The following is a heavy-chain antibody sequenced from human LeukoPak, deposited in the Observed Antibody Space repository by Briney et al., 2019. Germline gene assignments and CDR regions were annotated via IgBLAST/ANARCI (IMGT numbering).Heavy chain of an antibody. J-gene: IGHJ4*02. CDR1: GFTFSSYS. CDR2: IRSSSSTI. CDR3: ARDSSSSIFDY. D-gene: IGHD6-6*01. V-gene: IGHV3-48*01. Sequence: GGSLRLSCAASGFTFSSYSMNWVRQAPGKGLEWVSYIRSSSSTIYYADSVKGRFTISTDNANNSLYLQMNSLRAEDTAVYYCARDSSSSIFDYWGQGTLVTVSS.